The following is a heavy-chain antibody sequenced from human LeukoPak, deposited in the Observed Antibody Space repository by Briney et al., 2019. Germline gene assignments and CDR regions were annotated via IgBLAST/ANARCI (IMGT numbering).Heavy chain of an antibody. CDR2: INPNSGGT. D-gene: IGHD3-22*01. CDR1: GYTFTGYY. Sequence: SVKVSCKASGYTFTGYYMHWVRQAPGQGLEWMGWINPNSGGTNYAQKFQGRVTMTRDTSISTAYMELSRLRSDDTAVYYCARTLDRYYYDSSGKNFDYWGQGTLVTVSS. V-gene: IGHV1-2*02. J-gene: IGHJ4*02. CDR3: ARTLDRYYYDSSGKNFDY.